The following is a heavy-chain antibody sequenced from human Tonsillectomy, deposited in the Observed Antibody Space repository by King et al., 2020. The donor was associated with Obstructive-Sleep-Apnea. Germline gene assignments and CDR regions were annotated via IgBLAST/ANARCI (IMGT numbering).Heavy chain of an antibody. D-gene: IGHD3-16*02. CDR1: GYTFTSYW. Sequence: QLVQSGVGVKKPGESLKISCKGSGYTFTSYWIVWVRQGPGKGVEWVGIIHPGDSNIRYSPSFQGQVTISADKSINTAYLQWSSLQASDTAMYYCARPGVSFSLTWYYFDSWGQGTLVTVSS. CDR2: IHPGDSNI. J-gene: IGHJ4*02. V-gene: IGHV5-51*01. CDR3: ARPGVSFSLTWYYFDS.